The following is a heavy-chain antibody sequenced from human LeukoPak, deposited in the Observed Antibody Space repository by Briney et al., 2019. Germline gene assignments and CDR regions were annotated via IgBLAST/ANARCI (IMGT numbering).Heavy chain of an antibody. D-gene: IGHD3-22*01. V-gene: IGHV3-48*01. Sequence: PGGSLRLSCAASGFTFSSYSMNWVRQAPGKGLEWVSYISSSSSTIYYADSVKGRFTISRDNAKNSLYLQMNSLRAEDTAVYYCARDHLAYYYDSSGYSAEYLQHWGQGTLVTVSS. CDR1: GFTFSSYS. J-gene: IGHJ1*01. CDR2: ISSSSSTI. CDR3: ARDHLAYYYDSSGYSAEYLQH.